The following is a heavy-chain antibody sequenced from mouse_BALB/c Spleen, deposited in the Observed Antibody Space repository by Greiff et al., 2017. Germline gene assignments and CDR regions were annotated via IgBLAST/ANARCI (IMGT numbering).Heavy chain of an antibody. Sequence: LQQSGAELVKPGASVKMSCKASGYTFTSYNMHWVKQTPGQGLEWIGAIYPGNGDTSYNQKFKGKATLTADKSSSTAYMQLSSLTSEDSAVYYCARNYGNPWFAYWGQGTLVTVSA. J-gene: IGHJ3*01. V-gene: IGHV1-12*01. CDR2: IYPGNGDT. D-gene: IGHD2-1*01. CDR1: GYTFTSYN. CDR3: ARNYGNPWFAY.